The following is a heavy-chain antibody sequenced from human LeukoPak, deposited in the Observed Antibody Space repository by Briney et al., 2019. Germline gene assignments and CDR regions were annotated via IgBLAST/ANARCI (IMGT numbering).Heavy chain of an antibody. CDR1: GGSISSYY. V-gene: IGHV4-4*07. D-gene: IGHD3-3*01. CDR3: ARSILDSYYDFWSGFDYWYFDL. CDR2: IYTSGST. J-gene: IGHJ2*01. Sequence: SETLSLTCTVSGGSISSYYWSWIRQPAGKGLEWIGRIYTSGSTNYNPSLKSRATMSVDTSKNQFSLKLSSVTAADTAVYYCARSILDSYYDFWSGFDYWYFDLWGRGTLVTVSS.